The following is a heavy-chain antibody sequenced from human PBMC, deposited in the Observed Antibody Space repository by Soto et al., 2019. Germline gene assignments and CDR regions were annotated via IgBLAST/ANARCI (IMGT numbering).Heavy chain of an antibody. Sequence: QVQLVQSGAEVKKPGSSVKVSCKASGGTFSSYAISWVRQAPGQGLEWMGGIIPIFGTANYAQKFQGRVTITADESTSTAYMELGSLRCEVTALYYGARGGGVPGGGALYYYGMDVWGQGTTVTVSS. D-gene: IGHD3-10*01. CDR3: ARGGGVPGGGALYYYGMDV. CDR1: GGTFSSYA. J-gene: IGHJ6*02. V-gene: IGHV1-69*12. CDR2: IIPIFGTA.